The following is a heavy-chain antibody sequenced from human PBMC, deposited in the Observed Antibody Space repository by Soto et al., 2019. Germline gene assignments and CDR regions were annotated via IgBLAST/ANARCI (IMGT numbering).Heavy chain of an antibody. J-gene: IGHJ5*02. Sequence: ASVKVSCKASGYTFTSYAMHWVRQAPGQRLEWMGWINAGNGNTKYSQKFQGRVTITRDTSASTAYMELSSLRSEDTAVYYCARDLGPSFNYGWFDPWGQGTLVTVSS. CDR2: INAGNGNT. CDR3: ARDLGPSFNYGWFDP. CDR1: GYTFTSYA. D-gene: IGHD4-17*01. V-gene: IGHV1-3*01.